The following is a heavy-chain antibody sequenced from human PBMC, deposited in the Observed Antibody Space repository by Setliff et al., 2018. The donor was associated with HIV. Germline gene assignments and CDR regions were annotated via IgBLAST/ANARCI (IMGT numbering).Heavy chain of an antibody. Sequence: SETLSLTCTASGGSISSGNYYWSWIRQPAGKGLEWIGRIYYSGNSFYNPSLRSRVTISFDTSKNQFSLKLSSVTAADTAVYYCARGLSFYDPGGFDYWGQGTLVTVSS. CDR1: GGSISSGNYY. CDR2: IYYSGNS. J-gene: IGHJ4*02. D-gene: IGHD3-22*01. CDR3: ARGLSFYDPGGFDY. V-gene: IGHV4-61*02.